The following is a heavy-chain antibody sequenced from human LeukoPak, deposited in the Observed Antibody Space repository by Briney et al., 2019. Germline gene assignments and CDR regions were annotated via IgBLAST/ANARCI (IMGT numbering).Heavy chain of an antibody. CDR3: AGQYPLLSNAFAI. CDR1: GFTFSSYA. CDR2: ISGSGGST. Sequence: PSGGSLRLSCAASGFTFSSYAMSWVRQAPGKGLEWVSAISGSGGSTYYADSVKGRFTISRDNSKNTLYLQMNSLRAEDTAVYYCAGQYPLLSNAFAIWGQGTMVTVSS. V-gene: IGHV3-23*01. D-gene: IGHD2-2*01. J-gene: IGHJ3*02.